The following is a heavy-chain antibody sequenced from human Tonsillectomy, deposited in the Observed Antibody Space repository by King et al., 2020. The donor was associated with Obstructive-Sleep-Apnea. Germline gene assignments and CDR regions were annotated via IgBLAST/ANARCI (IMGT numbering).Heavy chain of an antibody. Sequence: VQLVESGGGLVQSGGSLRLSCAVSGFTFSSYGMSWVRQAPGKGLESVSAISGSGGSTYYADSVKGRFTISRDNSKNTLYLQMNSLRAEDTAVYYCAKVSSSWYYFDYWGQGTLVTVSS. CDR2: ISGSGGST. V-gene: IGHV3-23*04. D-gene: IGHD6-13*01. CDR1: GFTFSSYG. CDR3: AKVSSSWYYFDY. J-gene: IGHJ4*02.